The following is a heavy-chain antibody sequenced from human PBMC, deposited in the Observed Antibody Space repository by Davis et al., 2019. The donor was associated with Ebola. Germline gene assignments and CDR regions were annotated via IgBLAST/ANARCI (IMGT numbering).Heavy chain of an antibody. CDR1: GFTFSNYW. CDR3: AIVATRGRFDS. V-gene: IGHV3-48*02. J-gene: IGHJ4*02. Sequence: GESLKISCAASGFTFSNYWMSWVRQVPGKGLEWISYISNDRKTIKYADSVKGRFTISRDDAKNSLFLLMNSLRDDDTAVYYCAIVATRGRFDSWGQGTLVNVSS. D-gene: IGHD6-25*01. CDR2: ISNDRKTI.